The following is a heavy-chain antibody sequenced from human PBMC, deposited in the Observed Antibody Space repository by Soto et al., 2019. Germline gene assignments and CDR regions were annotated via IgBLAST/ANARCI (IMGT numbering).Heavy chain of an antibody. CDR2: IIPIFGTA. Sequence: ASVKVSCKASGGTFSSYAISWVRQAPGQGLEWMGGIIPIFGTANYAQKFQGRVTITADESTSTAYMELSSLRSEDTAVYYCARAPVYDFWSGTSYYYYGMDVWGQGTTVTVSS. D-gene: IGHD3-3*01. V-gene: IGHV1-69*13. CDR1: GGTFSSYA. J-gene: IGHJ6*02. CDR3: ARAPVYDFWSGTSYYYYGMDV.